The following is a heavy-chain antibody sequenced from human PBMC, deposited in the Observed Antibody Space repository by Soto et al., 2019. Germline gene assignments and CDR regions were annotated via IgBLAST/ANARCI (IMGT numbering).Heavy chain of an antibody. J-gene: IGHJ2*01. CDR1: GFTFSDYY. V-gene: IGHV3-11*06. D-gene: IGHD2-21*01. Sequence: PGGSLRLSCEASGFTFSDYYMSWIRQVPGQGPEWLSFISSSGSYIKYSDSMRGRLTVSRDNGKNSLYLQMHSLRVEDTAVYYCARLRVGVNWYFDLWGRGTMVPVSA. CDR3: ARLRVGVNWYFDL. CDR2: ISSSGSYI.